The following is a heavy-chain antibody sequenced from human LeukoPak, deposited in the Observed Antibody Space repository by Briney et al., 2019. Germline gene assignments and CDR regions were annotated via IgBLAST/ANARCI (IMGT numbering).Heavy chain of an antibody. D-gene: IGHD3-22*01. CDR1: GFTFSDYA. CDR3: AKDRTTMTNYFDY. V-gene: IGHV3-30-3*01. CDR2: ISYNGVRK. J-gene: IGHJ4*02. Sequence: GRSLRLSCTVSGFTFSDYAMHWLRQAPGKGLEWVAMISYNGVRKDYADSMEGRFTISRDNSRNTLYLHMNSLRADDTATYYCAKDRTTMTNYFDYWGQGTLVTVSS.